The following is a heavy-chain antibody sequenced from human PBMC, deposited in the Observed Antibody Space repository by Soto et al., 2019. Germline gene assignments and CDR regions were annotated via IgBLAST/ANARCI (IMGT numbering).Heavy chain of an antibody. CDR2: INHSGST. CDR1: SGSISSGDYY. Sequence: PSETLSLTCTVSSGSISSGDYYWSWIRQPPGKGLEWIGGINHSGSTNYNPSLKSRVTISVDTSKNQFSLKLSSVTAADTAVYYCARHGMDYYDSSGYYYSPYYFDYWGQGTLVTVSS. CDR3: ARHGMDYYDSSGYYYSPYYFDY. J-gene: IGHJ4*02. D-gene: IGHD3-22*01. V-gene: IGHV4-39*01.